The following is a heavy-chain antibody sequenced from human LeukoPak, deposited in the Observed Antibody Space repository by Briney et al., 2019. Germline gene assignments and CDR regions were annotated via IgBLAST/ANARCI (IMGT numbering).Heavy chain of an antibody. V-gene: IGHV4-61*02. D-gene: IGHD2-2*01. CDR3: ARAAGYCSSTSCYGNYNWFDP. Sequence: PSETLSLTCTVSGGSISSGSYYWRWVRQPAGKGLEWIGRIYTSGSTNYNPSLTSRVTISVDTSKNQFSLKLSSVTAADTAVYYCARAAGYCSSTSCYGNYNWFDPWGQGTLVTVSS. J-gene: IGHJ5*02. CDR2: IYTSGST. CDR1: GGSISSGSYY.